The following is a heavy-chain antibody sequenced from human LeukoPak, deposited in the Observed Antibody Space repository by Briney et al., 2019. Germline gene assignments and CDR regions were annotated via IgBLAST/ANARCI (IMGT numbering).Heavy chain of an antibody. Sequence: PGGSLRLSCAASGFTFSSYWMHWVRQAPGKGLVWVSRINSDGSSTSYADSVKGRFTISRDNAKNTLYLQMNRLSAEDTAVYYCARRYMATSAEDFDYWGQGTLVTVSS. CDR1: GFTFSSYW. D-gene: IGHD3-16*02. CDR3: ARRYMATSAEDFDY. CDR2: INSDGSST. V-gene: IGHV3-74*01. J-gene: IGHJ4*02.